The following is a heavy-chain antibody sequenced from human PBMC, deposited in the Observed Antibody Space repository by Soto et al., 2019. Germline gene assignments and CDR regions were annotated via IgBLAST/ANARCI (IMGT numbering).Heavy chain of an antibody. Sequence: VKVACQTAGSSNTVDYSHCGRKNKRQGLEWMGWINPNSGGTNYAQKFQGWVTMTRDTSISTAYMELSRLRSDDTAVYYCARALIGYCSSTSCYALDYWGQGTLVTVSS. D-gene: IGHD2-2*01. V-gene: IGHV1-2*04. J-gene: IGHJ4*02. CDR3: ARALIGYCSSTSCYALDY. CDR1: GSSNTVDY. CDR2: INPNSGGT.